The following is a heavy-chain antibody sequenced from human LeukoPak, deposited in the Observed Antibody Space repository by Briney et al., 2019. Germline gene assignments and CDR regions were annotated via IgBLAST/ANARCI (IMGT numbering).Heavy chain of an antibody. CDR1: GGTFSSYA. J-gene: IGHJ6*02. CDR3: ARWVGDYVNYYYYGMDV. V-gene: IGHV1-69*13. CDR2: IIPIFGTA. Sequence: ASVKVSCKASGGTFSSYAISWVRQAPGRGLEWMGGIIPIFGTANYAQKFQGRVTITADESTSTAYMELSSLRSEDTAVYYCARWVGDYVNYYYYGMDVWGQGTTVTVSS. D-gene: IGHD3-16*01.